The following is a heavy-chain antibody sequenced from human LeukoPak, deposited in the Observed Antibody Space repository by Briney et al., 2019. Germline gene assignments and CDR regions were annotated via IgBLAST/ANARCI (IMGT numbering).Heavy chain of an antibody. CDR2: MNPNRGNT. CDR3: ARVWSSWYRNYYYYGMDV. D-gene: IGHD6-13*01. J-gene: IGHJ6*02. Sequence: ASVKVTCKASGYTFTSYDINWVRQATGQGLEWMGWMNPNRGNTGYAQKFQGRVIMTRKSSISTAYMELSSLRSEDTAVYYYARVWSSWYRNYYYYGMDVWGQGTTVTVSS. CDR1: GYTFTSYD. V-gene: IGHV1-8*01.